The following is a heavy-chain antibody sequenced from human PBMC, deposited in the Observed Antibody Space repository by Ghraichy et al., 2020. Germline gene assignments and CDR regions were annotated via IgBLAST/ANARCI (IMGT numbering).Heavy chain of an antibody. CDR3: AKDPRNSYGSWAISGWFYFDY. D-gene: IGHD5-18*01. CDR1: GFSFSSYA. Sequence: GGSLRLSCAASGFSFSSYAMSWVPQAPGKGLEWVSGISGSGDSTYYADSVKGRFTISRDNSKNTLYLQMNSLSAEDTAVYYCAKDPRNSYGSWAISGWFYFDYWGQGPLVTVSS. CDR2: ISGSGDST. J-gene: IGHJ4*02. V-gene: IGHV3-23*01.